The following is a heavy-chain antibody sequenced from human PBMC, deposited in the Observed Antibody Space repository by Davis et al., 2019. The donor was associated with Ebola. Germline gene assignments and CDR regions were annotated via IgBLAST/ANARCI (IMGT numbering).Heavy chain of an antibody. CDR3: AREATFSLDY. D-gene: IGHD3-16*01. Sequence: SVTVSRMASGYTFTSYAMHWVRQAPGQRLEWMGWSNAGKGNTKYSQKFQGRVTITRDTSASTAYMELSSLRSEDTAVYYCAREATFSLDYWGQGTLVSVSS. CDR2: SNAGKGNT. V-gene: IGHV1-3*01. J-gene: IGHJ4*02. CDR1: GYTFTSYA.